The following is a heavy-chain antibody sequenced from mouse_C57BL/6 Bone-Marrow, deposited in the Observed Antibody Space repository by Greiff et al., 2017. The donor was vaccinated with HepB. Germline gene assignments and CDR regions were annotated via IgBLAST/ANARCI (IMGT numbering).Heavy chain of an antibody. CDR3: ASKGDRLGRAGFDY. J-gene: IGHJ2*01. CDR2: INPNNGGT. D-gene: IGHD4-1*01. CDR1: GYTFTDYY. Sequence: EVQLQQSGPELVKPGASVKISCKASGYTFTDYYMNWVKQSHGKSLEWIGDINPNNGGTSYNQKFKGKATLTVDKSSSTAYMELRSLTSEDSAVYYCASKGDRLGRAGFDYWGQGTTLTVSS. V-gene: IGHV1-26*01.